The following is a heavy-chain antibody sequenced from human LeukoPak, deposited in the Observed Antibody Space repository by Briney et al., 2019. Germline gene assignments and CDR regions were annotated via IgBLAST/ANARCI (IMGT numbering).Heavy chain of an antibody. V-gene: IGHV4-59*01. Sequence: PSETLSLTCTVSSGSISSYYWSWIRQPPGKGLEWIGYIYYSGSTNYNPSLKSRVTISVDTSKNQFSLKLSSVTAADTAVYYCAREGYDFWSGYYRYYYYYMDVWGKGTTVTVSS. D-gene: IGHD3-3*01. CDR3: AREGYDFWSGYYRYYYYYMDV. CDR1: SGSISSYY. CDR2: IYYSGST. J-gene: IGHJ6*03.